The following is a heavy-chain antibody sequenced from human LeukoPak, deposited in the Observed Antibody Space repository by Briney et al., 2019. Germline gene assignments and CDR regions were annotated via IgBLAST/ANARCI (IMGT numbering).Heavy chain of an antibody. CDR1: GGSISSSSYY. CDR3: ARQVRSGWCPVKAAVEAVNWFDP. Sequence: SETLSLTCTVSGGSISSSSYYWGWIRQPPGKGLEWIGSIYYSGSTYYNPSLKSRVAISVDTSKNQFSLKLSSVTAADTAVYYCARQVRSGWCPVKAAVEAVNWFDPWGQGTLVTVSS. J-gene: IGHJ5*02. CDR2: IYYSGST. V-gene: IGHV4-39*01. D-gene: IGHD6-19*01.